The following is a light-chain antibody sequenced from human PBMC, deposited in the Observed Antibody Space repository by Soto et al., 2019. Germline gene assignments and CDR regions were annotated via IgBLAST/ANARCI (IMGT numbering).Light chain of an antibody. CDR1: QRISSRY. J-gene: IGKJ2*01. V-gene: IGKV3-20*01. CDR3: QRYGSSPPFT. Sequence: EMVLTQSPGTLYLSPGERATLSCRASQRISSRYLAWYQQKPGQAPRLLISGAANTATGIPDRFSGSGSGTDLTLTISRLEAEDFAVYFCQRYGSSPPFTFGQGTKVQI. CDR2: GAA.